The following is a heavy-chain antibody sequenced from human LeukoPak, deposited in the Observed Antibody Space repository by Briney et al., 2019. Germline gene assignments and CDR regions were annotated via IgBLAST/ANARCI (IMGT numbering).Heavy chain of an antibody. Sequence: GGSLRLSCAASGSTFSDYWMHWVRQAPGKGLVWVSHINPDGSNTGYADSVKGRFTVSRDNAKNTLYLQMNSPTAEDTAVYYCARDSIYHYMDVWGRGTTVTVSS. V-gene: IGHV3-74*01. J-gene: IGHJ6*03. CDR1: GSTFSDYW. CDR2: INPDGSNT. CDR3: ARDSIYHYMDV.